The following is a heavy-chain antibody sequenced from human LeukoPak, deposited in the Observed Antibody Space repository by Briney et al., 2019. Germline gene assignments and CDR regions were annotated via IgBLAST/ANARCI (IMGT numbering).Heavy chain of an antibody. D-gene: IGHD3-10*01. CDR2: ISAYNGNT. Sequence: ASVKVSCKASGYTFTSCGISWVRQAPGQGLEWMGWISAYNGNTNYAQKLQGRVTMTTDTSTSTAYMELRSLRSDDTAVYYCARDLRHSGSYYMDVWGKGTTVTVSS. CDR3: ARDLRHSGSYYMDV. V-gene: IGHV1-18*01. J-gene: IGHJ6*03. CDR1: GYTFTSCG.